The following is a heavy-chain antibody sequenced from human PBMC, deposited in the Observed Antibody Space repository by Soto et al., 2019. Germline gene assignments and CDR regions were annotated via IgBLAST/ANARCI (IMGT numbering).Heavy chain of an antibody. CDR3: ATVSARVDF. V-gene: IGHV3-15*01. J-gene: IGHJ4*02. CDR2: VKSQIDGGTT. Sequence: EVQLVESGGGSVNPGGSVRLSCAASGFTFTDAWMNWVRQVPGEGLEWVGHVKSQIDGGTTDSAAALDGRVTISRDDSKHMVYLQMNRLRTDDTAVYYCATVSARVDFWGQGTLVTVSS. CDR1: GFTFTDAW. D-gene: IGHD6-6*01.